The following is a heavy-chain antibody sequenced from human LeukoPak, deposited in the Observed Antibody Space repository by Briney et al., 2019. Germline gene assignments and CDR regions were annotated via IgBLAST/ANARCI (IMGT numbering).Heavy chain of an antibody. V-gene: IGHV4-34*01. CDR1: GGSISSYY. CDR3: ARGGSRLFFDY. CDR2: INHSGST. Sequence: SETLSLTCTVSGGSISSYYWSWIRQPPGKGLEWIGEINHSGSTNYNPSLKSRVTISVDTSKNQFSLKLSSVTAADTAVYYCARGGSRLFFDYWGQGTLVTVSS. D-gene: IGHD4/OR15-4a*01. J-gene: IGHJ4*02.